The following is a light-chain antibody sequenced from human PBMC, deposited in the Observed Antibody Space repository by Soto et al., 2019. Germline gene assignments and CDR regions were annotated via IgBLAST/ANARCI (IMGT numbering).Light chain of an antibody. Sequence: QSVLTQPPSTSGTPGQRVTISCSGSSYNNGITYVYWSQQVPGAAPKLLIYSNNQPPSGVPDRFSGSKSSTSASLAISGLRSEDEADYYCAAWDDGLSGPVFCGGTLLTV. J-gene: IGLJ3*02. CDR3: AAWDDGLSGPV. CDR1: SYNNGITY. CDR2: SNN. V-gene: IGLV1-47*02.